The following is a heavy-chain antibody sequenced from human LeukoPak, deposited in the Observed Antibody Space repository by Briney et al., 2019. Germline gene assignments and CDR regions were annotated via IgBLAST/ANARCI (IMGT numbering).Heavy chain of an antibody. D-gene: IGHD2-21*02. CDR1: GGSISSGNYY. Sequence: PSETLSLTCTVSGGSISSGNYYWSWIRQPAGKGLEWIGRIYSSGSTNYNPSLKSRVTISVDTSKNQFSLKLSSVTAADTAVYYCARGGYCGGDCYFYYWGQGTLVTVS. V-gene: IGHV4-61*02. J-gene: IGHJ4*02. CDR3: ARGGYCGGDCYFYY. CDR2: IYSSGST.